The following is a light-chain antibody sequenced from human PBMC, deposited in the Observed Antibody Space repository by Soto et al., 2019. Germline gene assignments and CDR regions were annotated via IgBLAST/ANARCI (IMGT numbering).Light chain of an antibody. V-gene: IGKV1-39*01. CDR1: KSIASY. J-gene: IGKJ1*01. Sequence: DIQMTQSPSSLSTSVGDRVTITCRASKSIASYLSWYQQKPGKAPKLLISAASSLQSGVPSRFSGSGSGAEFTLTISSLQPEDVATYYCQQGYTNPWTFGQGTKVEIK. CDR2: AAS. CDR3: QQGYTNPWT.